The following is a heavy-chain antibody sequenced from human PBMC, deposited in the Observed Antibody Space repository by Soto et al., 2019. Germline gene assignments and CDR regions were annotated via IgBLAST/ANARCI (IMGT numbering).Heavy chain of an antibody. CDR2: ISAYNGNT. V-gene: IGHV1-18*01. D-gene: IGHD3-22*01. CDR1: GYTFTSYG. Sequence: ASVKVSCKASGYTFTSYGISWVRQAPGQGLEWMGWISAYNGNTNYAQKLQGRVTMTTDTSTSTAYMELRSLRSDDTAVYYCARDRKAMIVVAPDAFDIWGQGTMVTVSS. CDR3: ARDRKAMIVVAPDAFDI. J-gene: IGHJ3*02.